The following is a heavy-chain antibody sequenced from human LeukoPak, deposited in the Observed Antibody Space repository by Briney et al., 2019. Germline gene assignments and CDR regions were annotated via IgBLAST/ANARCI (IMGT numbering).Heavy chain of an antibody. CDR1: GFTFSNFG. CDR3: TKDQGQGIWTDLTY. Sequence: GRSLRLSYAVSGFTFSNFGMHWVRQAPGKGLEWVAVIWPDAIKKYYADSVKGRFTISRDNSKNTLYLQMNSLRPEDTAVYYCTKDQGQGIWTDLTYWGRGNLVTVSS. CDR2: IWPDAIKK. V-gene: IGHV3-33*04. J-gene: IGHJ4*02. D-gene: IGHD3/OR15-3a*01.